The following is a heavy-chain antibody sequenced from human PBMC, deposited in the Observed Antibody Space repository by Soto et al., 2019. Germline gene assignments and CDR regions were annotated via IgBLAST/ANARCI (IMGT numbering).Heavy chain of an antibody. Sequence: GRACSSWTMRCVRQAPGQGLEWMGRIIPILGIANYAQKFQGRVTITADKSTSTAYMELSSLRSEDTAVYYCARQSYMDVSGQGNPATVSS. V-gene: IGHV1-69*02. J-gene: IGHJ6*03. CDR2: IIPILGIA. CDR1: GRACSSWT. CDR3: ARQSYMDV.